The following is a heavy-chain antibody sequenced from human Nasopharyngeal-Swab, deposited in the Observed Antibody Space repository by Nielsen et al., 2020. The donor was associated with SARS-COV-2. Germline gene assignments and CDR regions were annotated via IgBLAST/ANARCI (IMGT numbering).Heavy chain of an antibody. CDR1: GFTFSDYY. D-gene: IGHD6-19*01. V-gene: IGHV3-11*01. CDR3: ARVFPAQWLVLSPTGYFDL. J-gene: IGHJ2*01. Sequence: GESLKLSCAASGFTFSDYYMSWIRQAPGKGLEWVSYISSSGSTIYYADSVKGRFTISRDNAKNSLYLQMNSLRAEDMAVYYCARVFPAQWLVLSPTGYFDLWGRGTLVTVSS. CDR2: ISSSGSTI.